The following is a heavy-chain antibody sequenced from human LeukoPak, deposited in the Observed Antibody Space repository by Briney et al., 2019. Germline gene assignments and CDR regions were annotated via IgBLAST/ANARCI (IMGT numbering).Heavy chain of an antibody. CDR3: ARTGIWSGYYGGFDY. CDR2: ISSSSTI. D-gene: IGHD3-3*01. CDR1: GFTFSSYS. Sequence: GGSLRLSCAASGFTFSSYSMNWVRQAPGKGLEWVSYISSSSTIYYADSVKGRFTISRDNAKNSLYLQMGSLRAEDMAVYYCARTGIWSGYYGGFDYWGQGTLVTVSS. V-gene: IGHV3-48*01. J-gene: IGHJ4*02.